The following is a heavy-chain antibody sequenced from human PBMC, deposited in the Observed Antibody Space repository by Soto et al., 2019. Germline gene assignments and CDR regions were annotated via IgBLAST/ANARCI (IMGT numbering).Heavy chain of an antibody. Sequence: KPSETLSLTCTVSGGSISSGGYYWSWIRQHPGKGLEWIGYIYYSGSTYYNPSLKSRVTISVDTSKNQFSLKLSSVTAADTAVYYCAREVVVAARYFDYWGQGTLVTVSS. V-gene: IGHV4-31*03. CDR2: IYYSGST. D-gene: IGHD2-15*01. CDR3: AREVVVAARYFDY. J-gene: IGHJ4*02. CDR1: GGSISSGGYY.